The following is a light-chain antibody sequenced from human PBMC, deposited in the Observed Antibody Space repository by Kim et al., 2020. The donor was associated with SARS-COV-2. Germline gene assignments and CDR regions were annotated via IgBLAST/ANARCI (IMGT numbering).Light chain of an antibody. Sequence: PRRTVTSSCGPNPGAVTSTHYPDGFQQKPGQVPRTLIYDTSNKHSWTPARFSGSLLGGKAALTLSGAQPEDEADYYCLLSYSGAWVFGGGTQLTVL. V-gene: IGLV7-46*01. CDR2: DTS. CDR1: PGAVTSTHY. J-gene: IGLJ3*02. CDR3: LLSYSGAWV.